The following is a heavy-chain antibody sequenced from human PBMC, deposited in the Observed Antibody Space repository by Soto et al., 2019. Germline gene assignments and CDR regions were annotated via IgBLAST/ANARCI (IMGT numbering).Heavy chain of an antibody. CDR1: GGSISSSSYY. V-gene: IGHV4-39*01. CDR3: ARGRLGRLFWSGFCYFDY. D-gene: IGHD3-3*01. J-gene: IGHJ4*02. Sequence: PSETLSLTCTVSGGSISSSSYYWGWIRQPPGKGLEWIGSIYYSGSTYYNPSLKSRVTISVDTSKNQFSLKLSSVTAADTAVYYCARGRLGRLFWSGFCYFDYWGQGTLVTVS. CDR2: IYYSGST.